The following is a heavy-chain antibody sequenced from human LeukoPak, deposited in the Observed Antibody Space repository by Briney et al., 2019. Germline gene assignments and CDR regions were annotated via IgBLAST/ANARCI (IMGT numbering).Heavy chain of an antibody. CDR1: GGTFSSYA. D-gene: IGHD4-17*01. CDR2: IIPILGIA. Sequence: SVKVSCKASGGTFSSYAISWVRQAPGQGLEWMGRIIPILGIANYAQKFQGRVTITADKSTSTAYMEPSSLRSEDTAVYYCARGGGGSYGDYVDYWGQGTLVTVSS. J-gene: IGHJ4*02. V-gene: IGHV1-69*04. CDR3: ARGGGGSYGDYVDY.